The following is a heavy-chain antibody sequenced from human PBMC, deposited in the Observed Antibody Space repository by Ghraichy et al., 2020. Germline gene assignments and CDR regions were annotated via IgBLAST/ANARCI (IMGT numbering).Heavy chain of an antibody. Sequence: GESLRLSCAASGFTVSSNYMSWVRQAPGKGLEWVSVIYSGGSTYYADSVKGRFTISRDNSKNTLYLQMNSLRAEDTAVYYCARGSVAGHDAFDIWGQGTMVTVSS. CDR1: GFTVSSNY. D-gene: IGHD6-19*01. CDR3: ARGSVAGHDAFDI. CDR2: IYSGGST. J-gene: IGHJ3*02. V-gene: IGHV3-66*01.